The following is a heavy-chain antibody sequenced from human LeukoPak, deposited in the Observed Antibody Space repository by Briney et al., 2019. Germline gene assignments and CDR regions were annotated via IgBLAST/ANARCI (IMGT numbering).Heavy chain of an antibody. V-gene: IGHV3-23*01. CDR3: AKDDDYGGKIF. D-gene: IGHD4-23*01. Sequence: GGSLRLSCAASGFTFSSSAMSWVRQAPGKGLEWVSTISGSGGSTSYADSVRGRFTISRDNSKSTLFLQMNSLRAEDTAVYYCAKDDDYGGKIFWGQGALVTVSS. J-gene: IGHJ4*02. CDR1: GFTFSSSA. CDR2: ISGSGGST.